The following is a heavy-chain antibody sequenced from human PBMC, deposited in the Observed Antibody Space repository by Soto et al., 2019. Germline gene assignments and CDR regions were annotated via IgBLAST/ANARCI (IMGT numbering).Heavy chain of an antibody. V-gene: IGHV4-31*03. CDR2: IYYSGST. J-gene: IGHJ4*02. CDR1: GGSISSGGYY. D-gene: IGHD5-18*01. CDR3: ARGGRGYSYGYDQNFDY. Sequence: PSETLSLTCTVSGGSISSGGYYWSWIRQHPGKGLEWIGYIYYSGSTYYNPSLKSRVTISVDTSKNQFSLKLSSVTAADTVVYYCARGGRGYSYGYDQNFDYWGQGTLVTVSS.